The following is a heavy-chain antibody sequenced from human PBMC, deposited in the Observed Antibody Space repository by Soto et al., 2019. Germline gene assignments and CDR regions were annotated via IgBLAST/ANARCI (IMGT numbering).Heavy chain of an antibody. CDR2: IYWDDDK. CDR1: GFSLSTSGVG. J-gene: IGHJ5*02. D-gene: IGHD3-3*01. V-gene: IGHV2-5*02. CDR3: ARSAHPPLYNWFDP. Sequence: SGPTLVKPTQTLTLTCTFSGFSLSTSGVGVGWIRQPPGKALEWLALIYWDDDKRYTPSLKSRLTITKDTSKNQVVLTMTNMDPVDTATYYCARSAHPPLYNWFDPWGQGTLVTVSS.